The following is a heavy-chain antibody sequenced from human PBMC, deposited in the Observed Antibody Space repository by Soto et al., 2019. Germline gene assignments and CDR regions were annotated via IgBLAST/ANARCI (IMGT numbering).Heavy chain of an antibody. CDR3: ARETFRVIHNAFDL. Sequence: QVQLQESGPGLLKTSQTLSLTCTVSGGSVSSGGYYWNWIRQHPGKGLEWLGYIFDSETAYYNPSLKSRLTISMDTSKNQFSLKVTSVTPADTAVYYCARETFRVIHNAFDLWGQGSIVTVSS. V-gene: IGHV4-31*03. J-gene: IGHJ3*01. D-gene: IGHD5-18*01. CDR1: GGSVSSGGYY. CDR2: IFDSETA.